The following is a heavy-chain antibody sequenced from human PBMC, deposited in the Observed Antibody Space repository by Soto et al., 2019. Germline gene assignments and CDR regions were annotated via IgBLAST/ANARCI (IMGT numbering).Heavy chain of an antibody. Sequence: SVKVSCKASGGTFSSYAISWVRQAPGQGLEWMGGIIPIFGTANYAQKFQGRVTITADESTSTAYMELSSLRSEDTAVYYCARASNVDIVATTYYYYYGMDVWGQGTTVTVSS. CDR3: ARASNVDIVATTYYYYYGMDV. CDR1: GGTFSSYA. CDR2: IIPIFGTA. D-gene: IGHD5-12*01. J-gene: IGHJ6*02. V-gene: IGHV1-69*13.